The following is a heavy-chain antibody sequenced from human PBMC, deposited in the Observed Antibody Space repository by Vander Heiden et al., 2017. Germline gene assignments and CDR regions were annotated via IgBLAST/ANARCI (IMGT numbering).Heavy chain of an antibody. V-gene: IGHV3-15*07. CDR2: IKSIAHGGTT. CDR3: TTGLANYFAF. CDR1: DCTFSYAW. Sequence: EVQLMESGGGLVEPGGSLRLSWAAFDCTFSYAWVHLVRQAPGKGLEWVGRIKSIAHGGTTDYAASVEGRFTISRDDSTKTLYLQMNSLQTGDTAVYYCTTGLANYFAFWGQGTLVTVSS. D-gene: IGHD6-6*01. J-gene: IGHJ4*02.